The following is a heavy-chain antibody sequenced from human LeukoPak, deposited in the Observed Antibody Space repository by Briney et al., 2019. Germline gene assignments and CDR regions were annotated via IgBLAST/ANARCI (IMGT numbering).Heavy chain of an antibody. V-gene: IGHV5-51*01. J-gene: IGHJ3*02. CDR2: IYPGDSDT. Sequence: GESLKISCQGSGYSFTSYWIAWVRQMPGKGLEWMGNIYPGDSDTRYSPSFQGQVTISAGESISTAYLQWSSLKASDTAMYYCASRRGYDAFDAFDIWGQGTMVTVSS. D-gene: IGHD5-12*01. CDR3: ASRRGYDAFDAFDI. CDR1: GYSFTSYW.